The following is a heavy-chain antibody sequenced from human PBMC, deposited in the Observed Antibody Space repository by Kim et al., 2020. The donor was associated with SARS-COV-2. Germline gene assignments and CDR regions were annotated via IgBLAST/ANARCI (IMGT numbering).Heavy chain of an antibody. CDR1: GGSISSYY. Sequence: SETLSLTCTVSGGSISSYYWSWIRQPPGKGLEWIGYIYYSGSTNYNPSLKSRVTISVDTSKNQFSLKLSSVTAADTAVYYCARRYDSSGLDDAFDIWGQGTMVTVSS. CDR3: ARRYDSSGLDDAFDI. J-gene: IGHJ3*02. CDR2: IYYSGST. V-gene: IGHV4-59*01. D-gene: IGHD3-22*01.